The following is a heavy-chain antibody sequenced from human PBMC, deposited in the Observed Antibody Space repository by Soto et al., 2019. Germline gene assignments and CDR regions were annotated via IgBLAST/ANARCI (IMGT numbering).Heavy chain of an antibody. CDR3: ARSSGWLVRWFDP. J-gene: IGHJ5*02. CDR1: GGSISSSGSY. Sequence: SETLSLTCTVSGGSISSSGSYWGWVRQPPGKGLEWIVSFYYTGGTYSTYYNPSLKSRVTISVDTPKRQFSLNLRSVTAADTAVYYCARSSGWLVRWFDPWGQGSLVTVSS. V-gene: IGHV4-39*07. D-gene: IGHD6-19*01. CDR2: FYYTGGTYST.